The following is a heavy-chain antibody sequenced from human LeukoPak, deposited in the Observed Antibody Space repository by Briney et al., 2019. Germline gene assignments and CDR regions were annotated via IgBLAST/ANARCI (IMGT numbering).Heavy chain of an antibody. CDR2: IKQDGSEK. CDR3: AKTRPLDSSSWSHGDY. D-gene: IGHD6-13*01. Sequence: GGSLRLSCAASGFTFSNYWMTWVRQAPGEGLEWVANIKQDGSEKYYVDSVKGRFTISRDNTKNSLYLQMNSLRAEDTAVFYCAKTRPLDSSSWSHGDYWGQGTLVTVSS. CDR1: GFTFSNYW. J-gene: IGHJ4*02. V-gene: IGHV3-7*03.